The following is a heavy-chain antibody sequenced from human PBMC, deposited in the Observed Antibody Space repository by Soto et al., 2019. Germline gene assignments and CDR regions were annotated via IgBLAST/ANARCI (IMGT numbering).Heavy chain of an antibody. V-gene: IGHV1-24*01. CDR3: ARVALGYDYADV. CDR1: GYTLTELS. J-gene: IGHJ6*02. Sequence: GASLKVSCKVSGYTLTELSMHWVRQAPGKGLEWMGGFDPEDGETIYAQKFQGRVTMTGDTSTDTAYMELSSLRSEDTAVYYCARVALGYDYADVWGQGTTVTVSS. CDR2: FDPEDGET. D-gene: IGHD4-17*01.